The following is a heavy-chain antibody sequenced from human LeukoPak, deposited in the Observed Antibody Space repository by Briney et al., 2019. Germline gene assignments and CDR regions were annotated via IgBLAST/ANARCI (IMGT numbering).Heavy chain of an antibody. Sequence: SETLSLTCTVPGGSLSSYYWSWIRQPPGKGLEWVGRNYTSRSTNYNPSLKIRITMSVATSKNQFSMKLSSATAAATAVYSCARAGVGYSYCFDYWGQGTLVTVSS. CDR1: GGSLSSYY. CDR2: NYTSRST. D-gene: IGHD5-18*01. J-gene: IGHJ4*02. V-gene: IGHV4-4*07. CDR3: ARAGVGYSYCFDY.